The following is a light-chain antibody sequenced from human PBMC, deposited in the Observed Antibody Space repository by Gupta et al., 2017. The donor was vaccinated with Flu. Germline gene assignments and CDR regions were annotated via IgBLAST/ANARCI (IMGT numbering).Light chain of an antibody. Sequence: QSALTPPASVSGSPGPSITISCTVTSSDVGSYKFVSWYQQHPGKAPKLMIYEGIKRPSGVSDRFAGSKSGNTASLTISGRQDDDEADYYCCSDASSSTYVFGTGTKVTVL. CDR2: EGI. J-gene: IGLJ1*01. CDR3: CSDASSSTYV. V-gene: IGLV2-23*01. CDR1: SSDVGSYKF.